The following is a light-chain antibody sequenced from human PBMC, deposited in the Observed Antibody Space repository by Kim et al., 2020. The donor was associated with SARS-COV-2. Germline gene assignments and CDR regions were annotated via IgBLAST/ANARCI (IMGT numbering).Light chain of an antibody. CDR1: DAISTN. J-gene: IGKJ4*01. Sequence: DIQMTQSPSSLSASVGDRVTITCQASDAISTNLNWYQQKPGEAPQLLVHDVSNLETGVPSRFSASGFGTDFILTINSLQPEDMATYYCQQYDSLPLTFGGGTKVDIK. V-gene: IGKV1-33*01. CDR2: DVS. CDR3: QQYDSLPLT.